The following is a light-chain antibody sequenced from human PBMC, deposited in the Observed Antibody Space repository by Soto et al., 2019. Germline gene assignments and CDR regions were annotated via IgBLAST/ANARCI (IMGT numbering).Light chain of an antibody. CDR1: RGIYTH. Sequence: DIQMTQSPSSLSASVGDRVTITCRASRGIYTHLAWYQQKPGNAPKLLIYAASTLQSGVPSRFSASGSGTDFILNISALQSEDVGNYFCQTYDKAPWTFGPGTNVDIK. CDR3: QTYDKAPWT. V-gene: IGKV1-27*01. J-gene: IGKJ1*01. CDR2: AAS.